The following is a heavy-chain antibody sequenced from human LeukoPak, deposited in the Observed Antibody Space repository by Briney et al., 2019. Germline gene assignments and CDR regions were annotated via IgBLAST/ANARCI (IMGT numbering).Heavy chain of an antibody. CDR2: IIPIFGTA. CDR3: AREVGAPYNWFDP. V-gene: IGHV1-69*13. D-gene: IGHD1-26*01. CDR1: GGTFSSYA. J-gene: IGHJ5*02. Sequence: SVTVSCKASGGTFSSYAISWVRQAPGQGLEWMGGIIPIFGTANYAQKFQGRVTITADESTSTAYMELSSLRSEDTAVYYCAREVGAPYNWFDPWGQGTLVTVSS.